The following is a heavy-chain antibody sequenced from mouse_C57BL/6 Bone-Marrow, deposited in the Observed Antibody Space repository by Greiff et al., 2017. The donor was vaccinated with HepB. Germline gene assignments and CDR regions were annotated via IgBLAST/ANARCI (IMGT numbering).Heavy chain of an antibody. CDR1: GYTFTSYW. Sequence: QVQLQQPGAELVMPGASVKLSCKASGYTFTSYWMDWVKQRPGQGLEWIGNIYPSDSETHYNQKFKDKATLTVDKSSSTAYMQLSSLTSEDSAVYYCAREGGYYDYFDYWGQGTTLTVSS. CDR3: AREGGYYDYFDY. V-gene: IGHV1-61*01. CDR2: IYPSDSET. D-gene: IGHD2-3*01. J-gene: IGHJ2*01.